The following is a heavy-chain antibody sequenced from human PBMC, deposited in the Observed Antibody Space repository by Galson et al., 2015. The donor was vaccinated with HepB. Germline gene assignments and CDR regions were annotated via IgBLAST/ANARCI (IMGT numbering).Heavy chain of an antibody. CDR3: AKDWGYSSSWYSPFFDY. J-gene: IGHJ4*02. CDR2: ISYDGNSN. D-gene: IGHD6-13*01. V-gene: IGHV3-30*18. Sequence: SLRLSCAASGFTFSSYGMHWVRQAPGKGLEWVAVISYDGNSNYYADSVKGRFTISRDNSKNTLYLQLNSLRAEDPAVYYCAKDWGYSSSWYSPFFDYWGQGTLVTVSS. CDR1: GFTFSSYG.